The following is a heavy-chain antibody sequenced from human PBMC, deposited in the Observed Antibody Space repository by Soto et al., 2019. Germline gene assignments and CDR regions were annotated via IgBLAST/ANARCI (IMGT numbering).Heavy chain of an antibody. Sequence: APVNGACKASGYTFTIDGISWRRHAPGQGLEWMGWISAYNGNTNYAQKLQGRVTMTTDTSTSTAYMELRSLRSDDTAVYYCASLLRYFDWLPAPYGMDVWGQGTTVTVSS. D-gene: IGHD3-9*01. CDR3: ASLLRYFDWLPAPYGMDV. V-gene: IGHV1-18*01. CDR1: GYTFTIDG. CDR2: ISAYNGNT. J-gene: IGHJ6*02.